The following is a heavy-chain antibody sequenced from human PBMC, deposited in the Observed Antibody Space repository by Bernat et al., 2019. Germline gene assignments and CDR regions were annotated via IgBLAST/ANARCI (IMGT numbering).Heavy chain of an antibody. CDR2: ISRSSTTI. Sequence: EVQLVESGGGLVQPGGSLRPSCAASGFTFSTYSMNWVRQAPGKGLEWVSYISRSSTTIYYADSVKGRFTISRDNAKNSLYLQMNSLRDEDTAVYYCARDGAVTTYYYYMDVWGKGTTVTVSS. CDR1: GFTFSTYS. V-gene: IGHV3-48*02. J-gene: IGHJ6*03. D-gene: IGHD4-17*01. CDR3: ARDGAVTTYYYYMDV.